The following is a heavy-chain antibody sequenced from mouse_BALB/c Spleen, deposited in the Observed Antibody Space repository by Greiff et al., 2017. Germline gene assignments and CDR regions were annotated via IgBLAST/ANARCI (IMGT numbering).Heavy chain of an antibody. CDR3: AREAYGNYVRYFDV. CDR2: ISDGGSYT. D-gene: IGHD2-1*01. V-gene: IGHV5-4*02. J-gene: IGHJ1*01. Sequence: EVMLVESGGGLVKPGGSLKLSCAASGFTFSDYYMYWVRQTPEKRLEWVATISDGGSYTYYPDSVKGRFTISRDNAKNNLYLQMSSLKSEDTAMYYCAREAYGNYVRYFDVWGAGTTVTVSS. CDR1: GFTFSDYY.